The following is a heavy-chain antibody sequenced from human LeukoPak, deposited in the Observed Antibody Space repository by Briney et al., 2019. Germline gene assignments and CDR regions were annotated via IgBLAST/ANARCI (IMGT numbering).Heavy chain of an antibody. J-gene: IGHJ4*02. D-gene: IGHD3-10*02. Sequence: SETLSLTCIVSGYSISSGYYWGWIRQPPGKGLEWIGNIYHSGITYYNLYNPSLKSRVIISVDTSKNHFSLKLSSVTAADTAVYFCATLLSSSYYFGYWGQGTLVTVSS. CDR2: IYHSGIT. CDR1: GYSISSGYY. CDR3: ATLLSSSYYFGY. V-gene: IGHV4-38-2*02.